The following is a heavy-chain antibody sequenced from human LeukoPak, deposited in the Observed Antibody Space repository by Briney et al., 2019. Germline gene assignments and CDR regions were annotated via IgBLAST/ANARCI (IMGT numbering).Heavy chain of an antibody. Sequence: SETLSLTCTVSGGSISSGDYYWSWICQPPGKGLEWIGYIYYSGSTYYNPSLKSRVTISVDTSKNQFSLKLSSVTAADTAVYYCAREGVIRGGFDYWGQGTLVTVSS. D-gene: IGHD3-10*01. CDR1: GGSISSGDYY. J-gene: IGHJ4*02. CDR3: AREGVIRGGFDY. CDR2: IYYSGST. V-gene: IGHV4-30-4*01.